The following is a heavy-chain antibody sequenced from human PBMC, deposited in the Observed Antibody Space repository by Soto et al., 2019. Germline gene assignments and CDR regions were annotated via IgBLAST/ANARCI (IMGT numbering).Heavy chain of an antibody. CDR1: WTLFTSHW. J-gene: IGHJ6*02. CDR2: IYPSDSDI. D-gene: IGHD3-3*01. CDR3: ARKDYRNYTGRMEV. V-gene: IGHV5-51*01. Sequence: GESLKISCMTSWTLFTSHWIAWVRKMPGKGLEWMGIIYPSDSDIRYMPSFQGQVTISLDKSISTAYLQWRSLKASDTATDYGARKDYRNYTGRMEVWRQG.